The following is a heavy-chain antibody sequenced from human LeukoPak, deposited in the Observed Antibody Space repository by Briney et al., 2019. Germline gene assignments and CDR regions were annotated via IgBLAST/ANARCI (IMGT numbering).Heavy chain of an antibody. J-gene: IGHJ5*02. D-gene: IGHD6-13*01. V-gene: IGHV3-33*06. CDR3: AKDEYSSSWYDYNWFDP. CDR1: GFTFSSYG. CDR2: IWYDGSNK. Sequence: PGGSLRLSCAASGFTFSSYGMHWVRQAPGKGLEWVAVIWYDGSNKYYADSVKGRFTISRDNSKNTLYLQMNSLRAEDTAVYYCAKDEYSSSWYDYNWFDPWGQGTLVTVSS.